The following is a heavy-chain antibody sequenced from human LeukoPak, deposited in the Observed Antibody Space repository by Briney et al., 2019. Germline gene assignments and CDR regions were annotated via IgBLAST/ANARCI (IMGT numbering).Heavy chain of an antibody. CDR2: ITGSGGDT. V-gene: IGHV3-21*01. D-gene: IGHD3-3*01. CDR1: GFTFSSYG. CDR3: ARLIWSGPVRHFDY. J-gene: IGHJ4*02. Sequence: PGGSLRLSCAASGFTFSSYGMSWVRQAPGKGLEWVSTITGSGGDTYNADSVKGRFTISRDNAKNSLYLQMNSLRAEDTAVYYCARLIWSGPVRHFDYWGQGTLVTVSS.